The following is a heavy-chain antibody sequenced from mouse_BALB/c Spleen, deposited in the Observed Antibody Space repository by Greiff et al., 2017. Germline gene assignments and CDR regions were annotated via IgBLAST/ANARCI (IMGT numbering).Heavy chain of an antibody. CDR3: ARDGNYWFAY. CDR1: GYTFTSYW. J-gene: IGHJ3*01. D-gene: IGHD2-1*01. Sequence: QVQLQQPGAELVKPGTSVKLSCKASGYTFTSYWINWVKLRPGQGLEWIGDIYPGSGSTNYNEKFKSKATLTVDTSSSTAYMQLSSLASEDSALYDCARDGNYWFAYWGQGTLVTVSA. V-gene: IGHV1-55*01. CDR2: IYPGSGST.